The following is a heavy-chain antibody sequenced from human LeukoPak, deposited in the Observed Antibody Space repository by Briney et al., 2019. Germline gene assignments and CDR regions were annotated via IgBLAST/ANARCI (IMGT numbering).Heavy chain of an antibody. CDR3: AKDFVGTGNFRGGDY. J-gene: IGHJ4*02. CDR2: ISRIGGST. V-gene: IGHV3-23*01. CDR1: GFTFSSYA. Sequence: GGSLRLSCAASGFTFSSYAMSWVRQAPGKGLEWVSGISRIGGSTHYADSVKGRFTISRDNSKNILYLQMNSLRAEDTALYYCAKDFVGTGNFRGGDYWGQGTLVTVSS. D-gene: IGHD1-1*01.